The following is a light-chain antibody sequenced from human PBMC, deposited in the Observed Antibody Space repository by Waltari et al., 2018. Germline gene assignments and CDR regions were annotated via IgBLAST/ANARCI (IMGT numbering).Light chain of an antibody. CDR3: QQRATCAPRT. CDR1: QSVYTF. V-gene: IGKV3-11*01. Sequence: EVVWTHSPPTLSLSPGERATLSCRASQSVYTFLAWYQQKPGQAPRLLIYYASKRAAGVPARFSGSGSGTDFTLTSNRLEPEDFAIYYGQQRATCAPRTFGGGTKVEL. CDR2: YAS. J-gene: IGKJ4*01.